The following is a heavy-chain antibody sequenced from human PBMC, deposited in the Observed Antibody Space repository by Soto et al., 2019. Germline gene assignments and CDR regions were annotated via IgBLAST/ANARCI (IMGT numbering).Heavy chain of an antibody. D-gene: IGHD6-13*01. CDR3: AGPGIAAAGGY. Sequence: ESGGGVVQPGRSLRLSCAASGFTFSSYAMHWVRQAPGKGLEWVAVISYDGSNKYYADSVKGRFTISRDNSKNTLYLQMNSLRAEDTAVYYCAGPGIAAAGGYWGQGTLVTVSS. V-gene: IGHV3-30-3*01. J-gene: IGHJ4*02. CDR2: ISYDGSNK. CDR1: GFTFSSYA.